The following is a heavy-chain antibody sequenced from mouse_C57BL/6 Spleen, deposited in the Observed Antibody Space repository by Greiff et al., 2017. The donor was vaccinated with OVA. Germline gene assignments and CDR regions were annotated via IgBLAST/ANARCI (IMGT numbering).Heavy chain of an antibody. CDR3: ALWSAFAY. D-gene: IGHD1-1*02. V-gene: IGHV1-18*01. Sequence: VQLKQSGPELVKPGASVKIPCKASGYTFTDYNMDWVKQSHGKSLEWIGDINPNNGGTIYNQKFKGKATLTVDKSSSTAYMELRSLTPEDTAVYYCALWSAFAYWGQGTLVTVSA. CDR1: GYTFTDYN. CDR2: INPNNGGT. J-gene: IGHJ3*01.